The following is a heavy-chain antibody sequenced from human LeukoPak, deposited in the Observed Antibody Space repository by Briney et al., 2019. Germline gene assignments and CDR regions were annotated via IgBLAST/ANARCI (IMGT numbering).Heavy chain of an antibody. J-gene: IGHJ4*02. Sequence: PGGSLRLSCAVSGFTFYNYGMNWVRQAPGKGLEWVSSVTNNGGSTSYADSVKGRFTISRDNSKNTVYLQMNSLRVDDTAVYYCAKKGLAAPGTPYFDHWGQGILVTVSS. CDR2: VTNNGGST. CDR1: GFTFYNYG. V-gene: IGHV3-23*01. CDR3: AKKGLAAPGTPYFDH. D-gene: IGHD6-13*01.